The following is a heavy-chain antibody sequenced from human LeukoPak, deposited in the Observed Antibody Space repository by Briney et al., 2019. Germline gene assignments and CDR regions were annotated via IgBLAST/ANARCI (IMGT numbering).Heavy chain of an antibody. Sequence: GGSLRLSCAASGFTFSNSAMTWVRQAPGKGLEWVSATSAGGSDTIYTDSVKDRFTISRDNSKNTLYLQMNSLRAEDTAVYYCAKGGNSAPLDYWGQGTLVTVSS. J-gene: IGHJ4*02. CDR1: GFTFSNSA. CDR3: AKGGNSAPLDY. D-gene: IGHD1-7*01. CDR2: TSAGGSDT. V-gene: IGHV3-23*01.